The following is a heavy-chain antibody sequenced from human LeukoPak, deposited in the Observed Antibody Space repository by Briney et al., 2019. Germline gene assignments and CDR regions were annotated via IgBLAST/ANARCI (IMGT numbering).Heavy chain of an antibody. J-gene: IGHJ4*02. CDR1: GFTFSSYA. CDR2: SSGSGGST. Sequence: GGSLRLSCAASGFTFSSYAMSWVRQAPGKGLEWVSASSGSGGSTYYADSVKGRFTISRENSKNTLYLQMNSLRAEATAVYYCAKWGLLAAAGTDFDYWGQGTLVTVSS. V-gene: IGHV3-23*01. D-gene: IGHD6-13*01. CDR3: AKWGLLAAAGTDFDY.